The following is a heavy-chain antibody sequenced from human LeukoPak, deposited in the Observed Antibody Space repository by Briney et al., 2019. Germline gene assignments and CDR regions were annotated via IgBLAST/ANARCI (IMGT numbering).Heavy chain of an antibody. Sequence: QPGGSLRLSCAASGFTFSDYGMHWVRQAPGKGLEWVALIWYDGINKFYGDSVEGRFAMSRDNSKNMVYLQMNSLRVEDTAVYYCARARGSASALLGDYYYGMDVWGQGTTVTVSS. J-gene: IGHJ6*02. V-gene: IGHV3-33*01. CDR1: GFTFSDYG. D-gene: IGHD3-10*01. CDR3: ARARGSASALLGDYYYGMDV. CDR2: IWYDGINK.